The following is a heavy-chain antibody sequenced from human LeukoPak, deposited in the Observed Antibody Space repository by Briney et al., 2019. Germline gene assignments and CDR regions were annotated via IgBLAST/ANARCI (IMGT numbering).Heavy chain of an antibody. Sequence: GGSLRLSCAASGFTVSSNYMSWVRQAPGKGLEWVSVIYSGGSTYYADSVKGRFTISRDNSKNTLYLQMNSLRAEDTAVYYCARDRGYGGNSNAFDYWGQGTLVTVSS. V-gene: IGHV3-53*01. J-gene: IGHJ4*02. D-gene: IGHD4-23*01. CDR2: IYSGGST. CDR3: ARDRGYGGNSNAFDY. CDR1: GFTVSSNY.